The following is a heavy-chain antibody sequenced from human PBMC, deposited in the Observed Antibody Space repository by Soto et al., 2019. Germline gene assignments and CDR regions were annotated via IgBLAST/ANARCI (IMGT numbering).Heavy chain of an antibody. CDR1: GFTFSSYG. Sequence: QVQLVESGGGVVQPGRSLRLSCAASGFTFSSYGMHWVRQAPGKGLEWVAVIWYDGSNKYYADSVKGRFTISRDNSKNTLYLQMNGIGAEDTVVYYCARDCSSSWYYWSAFDIWGQGTMVTVSS. J-gene: IGHJ3*02. CDR2: IWYDGSNK. V-gene: IGHV3-33*01. CDR3: ARDCSSSWYYWSAFDI. D-gene: IGHD6-13*01.